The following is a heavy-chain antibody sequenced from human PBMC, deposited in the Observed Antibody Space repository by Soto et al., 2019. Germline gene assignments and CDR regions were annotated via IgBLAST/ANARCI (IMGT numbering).Heavy chain of an antibody. J-gene: IGHJ4*02. V-gene: IGHV1-46*01. Sequence: ASVKVSCKASGYSFTAFPMHWVRQAPGLGLEWMGIISPNIGHANIAQRFQGRVALTWDTSTSTVYMELSGLRSDDTAVYYCARAPYSSSSFFFDYWGQGTPVTVSS. CDR3: ARAPYSSSSFFFDY. CDR2: ISPNIGHA. CDR1: GYSFTAFP. D-gene: IGHD6-6*01.